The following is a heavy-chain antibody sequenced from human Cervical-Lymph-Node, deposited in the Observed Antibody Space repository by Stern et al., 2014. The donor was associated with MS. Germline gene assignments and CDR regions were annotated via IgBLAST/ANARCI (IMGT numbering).Heavy chain of an antibody. CDR3: ARDNDYDHSFAMDV. J-gene: IGHJ6*02. Sequence: QDQLVQSGAEVKEPGSSVKVSCTASGGPFISYAISWVRQVPGQGLEWMGGVIPVFGTAHYALKFQGRISITADNSSNTAYMELGSLKSEDTAIYYCARDNDYDHSFAMDVWGQGTPVIVS. V-gene: IGHV1-69*14. CDR1: GGPFISYA. CDR2: VIPVFGTA.